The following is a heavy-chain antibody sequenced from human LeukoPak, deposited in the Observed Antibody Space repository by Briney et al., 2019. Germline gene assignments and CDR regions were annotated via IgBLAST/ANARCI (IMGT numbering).Heavy chain of an antibody. CDR2: ISSSSSYI. D-gene: IGHD3-3*01. V-gene: IGHV3-21*01. Sequence: GGSLRLSCAASGFTFSSYSMNWVRQAPGKGLEWVSSISSSSSYIYYADSVKGRFTISRDNAKNSLYLQINSLRAEDTAVYYCASFWSGYYSIYWGQGTLVTVSS. J-gene: IGHJ4*02. CDR3: ASFWSGYYSIY. CDR1: GFTFSSYS.